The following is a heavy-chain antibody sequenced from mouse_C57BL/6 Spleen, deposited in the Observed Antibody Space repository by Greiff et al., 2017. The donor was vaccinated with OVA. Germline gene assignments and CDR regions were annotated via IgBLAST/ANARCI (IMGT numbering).Heavy chain of an antibody. CDR2: IWSGGST. CDR3: AREPYYYGSSYHYFDY. Sequence: QVQLKESGPGLVQPSQSLSITCTVSGFSLTSYGVPWVRQSPGKGLEWLGVIWSGGSTDYNAAFISRLSISKDNSKSQVFFKMNSLQADDTAIYYCAREPYYYGSSYHYFDYWGQGTTLTVSS. D-gene: IGHD1-1*01. J-gene: IGHJ2*01. V-gene: IGHV2-2*01. CDR1: GFSLTSYG.